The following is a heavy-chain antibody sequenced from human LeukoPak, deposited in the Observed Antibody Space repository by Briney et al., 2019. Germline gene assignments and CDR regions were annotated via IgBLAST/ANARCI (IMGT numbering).Heavy chain of an antibody. Sequence: SETLSLTCTVSGGSISSGSYFWSWSRQPAGKGLEWIGRIYTTGYTNYNPSLKSRVAMSLDTTENQLSLKLSSVTAADTAVYYCAREVVPPCATGDNWFDPWGQGTLVTVSA. J-gene: IGHJ5*02. CDR3: AREVVPPCATGDNWFDP. V-gene: IGHV4-61*02. CDR2: IYTTGYT. CDR1: GGSISSGSYF. D-gene: IGHD2-15*01.